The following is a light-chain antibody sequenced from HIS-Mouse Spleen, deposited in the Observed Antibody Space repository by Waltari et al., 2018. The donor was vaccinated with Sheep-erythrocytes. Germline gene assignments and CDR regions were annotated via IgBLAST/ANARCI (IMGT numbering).Light chain of an antibody. CDR3: QQSYSTPPLT. CDR2: AAS. CDR1: QSISSY. Sequence: QLTRPPSPLSASVGDRVPIPCRAIQSISSYLNWYQQKPGKAPKLLIYAASSLQSGVPSRFSGSGSGTDFTLTISSLQPEDFATYYCQQSYSTPPLTFGGGTKVEIK. J-gene: IGKJ4*01. V-gene: IGKV1-39*01.